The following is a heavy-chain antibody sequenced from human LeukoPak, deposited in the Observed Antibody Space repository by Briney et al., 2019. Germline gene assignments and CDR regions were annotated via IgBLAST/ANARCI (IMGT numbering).Heavy chain of an antibody. D-gene: IGHD2-15*01. CDR3: ARDLANCSGGSCSDY. V-gene: IGHV4-39*02. Sequence: SETLSLTRTVSGGSISSSSYYWGWIRQPPGKGLEWIGSIYYSGSTYYNPSLKSRVTISVDTSKNQFSLKLSSVTAADTAVYYCARDLANCSGGSCSDYWGQGTLVTVSS. CDR2: IYYSGST. CDR1: GGSISSSSYY. J-gene: IGHJ4*02.